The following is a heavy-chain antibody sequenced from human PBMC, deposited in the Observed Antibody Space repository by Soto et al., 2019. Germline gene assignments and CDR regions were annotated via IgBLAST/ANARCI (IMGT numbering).Heavy chain of an antibody. V-gene: IGHV4-59*08. CDR1: GGNISGYY. J-gene: IGHJ4*02. Sequence: SETLSLTCTVSGGNISGYYWSWIRQAPGKGLEWIAYIYNSGTTNYNPSLKSRVTISEDSSKNQISLKLNSVTAADSAVYFCARLEGLATISYYFDFWGPGALVTVSS. D-gene: IGHD3-9*01. CDR3: ARLEGLATISYYFDF. CDR2: IYNSGTT.